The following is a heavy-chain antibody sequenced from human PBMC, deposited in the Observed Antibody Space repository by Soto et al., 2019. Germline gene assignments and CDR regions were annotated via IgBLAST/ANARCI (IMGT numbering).Heavy chain of an antibody. Sequence: QLQLQESGPGLVKPSETLSLTCTVSGGSISSSSYFWGWIRQPPGKGLEWIGSIYYSGSTSYNPSPTVRVPVPVDTSKDPLPLRLGSVTAADTAVYYCARTPSAFVFYAWAQGTLVTVYS. CDR1: GGSISSSSYF. CDR2: IYYSGST. D-gene: IGHD1-26*01. V-gene: IGHV4-39*01. CDR3: ARTPSAFVFYA. J-gene: IGHJ5*02.